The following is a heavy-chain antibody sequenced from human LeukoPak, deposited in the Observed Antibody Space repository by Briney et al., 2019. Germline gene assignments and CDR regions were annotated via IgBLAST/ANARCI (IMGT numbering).Heavy chain of an antibody. CDR1: EFTFSDDN. D-gene: IGHD1-14*01. V-gene: IGHV3-21*01. J-gene: IGHJ4*02. Sequence: GGSLRLSCAASEFTFSDDNMNWVRQTPGKGLEWLSSISSGSNYIYYADSVKGRFTISRDNAKNSLFLQMNSLGAEDTAVYYCVSDLGTEGNQGLPHYWGQGTLVTVSS. CDR3: VSDLGTEGNQGLPHY. CDR2: ISSGSNYI.